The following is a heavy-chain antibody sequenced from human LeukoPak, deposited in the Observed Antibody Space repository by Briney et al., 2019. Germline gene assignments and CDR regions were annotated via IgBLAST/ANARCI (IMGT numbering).Heavy chain of an antibody. CDR3: ASGPEGRDY. Sequence: SETLSLTCTDSGGSISSFYWSWIRQPPGKELEWIGHIHHSGGTNYNPSLKSRVSISLDMSKNQFSLKLSSVTAADTAMYYCASGPEGRDYWGQGTLVTVSS. V-gene: IGHV4-59*13. CDR2: IHHSGGT. CDR1: GGSISSFY. J-gene: IGHJ4*02. D-gene: IGHD1-14*01.